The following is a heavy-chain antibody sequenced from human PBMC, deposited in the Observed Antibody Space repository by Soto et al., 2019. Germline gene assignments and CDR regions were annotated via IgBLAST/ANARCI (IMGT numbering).Heavy chain of an antibody. CDR2: IKQDGSDT. D-gene: IGHD6-19*01. V-gene: IGHV3-7*01. CDR3: ARRIAVAGTRGHAFDI. Sequence: WWSLKLSSAASGFTFRTYGMSWVRQDPGKGLEWVANIKQDGSDTNYVDSVKGRFTISRDNAKNSLSLQMSSLRAEDTAMYYCARRIAVAGTRGHAFDIWGNGTLVTVSS. CDR1: GFTFRTYG. J-gene: IGHJ3*02.